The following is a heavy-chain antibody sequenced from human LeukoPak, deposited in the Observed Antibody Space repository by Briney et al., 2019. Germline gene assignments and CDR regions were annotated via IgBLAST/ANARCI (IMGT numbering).Heavy chain of an antibody. J-gene: IGHJ3*02. CDR1: GDSFSSNSAA. CDR2: TYYRSKWYN. V-gene: IGHV6-1*01. D-gene: IGHD6-19*01. CDR3: AREPIAVAGKDAFDI. Sequence: SQTLSLTCAISGDSFSSNSAAWNWIRQSPSRGLEWLGRTYYRSKWYNDYAVPVKSRITINPDTSKNQFSLQLNSVTPEDTAVYYCAREPIAVAGKDAFDIWGQGTMVTVSS.